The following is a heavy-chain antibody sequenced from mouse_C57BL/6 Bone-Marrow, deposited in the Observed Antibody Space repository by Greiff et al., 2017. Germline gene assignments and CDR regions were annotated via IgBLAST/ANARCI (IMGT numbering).Heavy chain of an antibody. CDR2: ISYSGST. CDR1: GYSITSDY. V-gene: IGHV3-8*01. D-gene: IGHD2-4*01. CDR3: ARSSIYYDYGGYAMDY. Sequence: EVQLQQSGPGLAKPSQTLSLTCSVTGYSITSDYWNWIRTFPGNKLEYMGYISYSGSTYYNPSLKSRISITRDTSKNQYYLQLNSVTTEDTATYYCARSSIYYDYGGYAMDYWGQGTSVTVSS. J-gene: IGHJ4*01.